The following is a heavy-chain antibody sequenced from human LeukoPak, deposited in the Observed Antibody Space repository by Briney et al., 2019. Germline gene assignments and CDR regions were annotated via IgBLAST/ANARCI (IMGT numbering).Heavy chain of an antibody. CDR2: FYYSGSI. CDR1: GGSISSSSFY. J-gene: IGHJ4*02. Sequence: SETLSLTCTVSGGSISSSSFYWGWIRQPPGKGLEWIGSFYYSGSIYYNPSLKSRVTISVDTSKNQFSLKLSSVTAADTAVYYCARQYSSPRYFDYWGQGTLVTVSS. D-gene: IGHD6-6*01. V-gene: IGHV4-39*07. CDR3: ARQYSSPRYFDY.